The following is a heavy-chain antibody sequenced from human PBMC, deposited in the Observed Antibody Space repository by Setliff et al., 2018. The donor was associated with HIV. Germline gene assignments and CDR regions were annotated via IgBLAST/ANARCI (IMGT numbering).Heavy chain of an antibody. Sequence: PGGSLRLSCAASGFTFSDCSMNWVRQAPGKGLEWISYITSTGSTIFYADSVKGRFTISRDNAKNSLYLQMNSLRAEDTAVYYCARDAPGGGGNSGYYMDVWGKGTTVTVSS. V-gene: IGHV3-48*04. CDR2: ITSTGSTI. CDR1: GFTFSDCS. J-gene: IGHJ6*03. D-gene: IGHD2-21*02. CDR3: ARDAPGGGGNSGYYMDV.